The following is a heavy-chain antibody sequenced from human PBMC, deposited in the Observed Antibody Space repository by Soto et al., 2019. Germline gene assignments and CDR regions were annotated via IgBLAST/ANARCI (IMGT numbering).Heavy chain of an antibody. CDR1: RFTFRNYG. D-gene: IGHD4-17*01. CDR3: ARQTPSAYGDYACPDY. V-gene: IGHV3-33*01. Sequence: QVQLVESGGGVVQPGRSLRLSCAASRFTFRNYGMHWVRQAPVKGLEWLAVIWHDGSNQYYTDFVKGRFSISRDNSKNTLYLQMNSLSDDDTGIHHWARQTPSAYGDYACPDYWGQGTLVSVSS. CDR2: IWHDGSNQ. J-gene: IGHJ4*02.